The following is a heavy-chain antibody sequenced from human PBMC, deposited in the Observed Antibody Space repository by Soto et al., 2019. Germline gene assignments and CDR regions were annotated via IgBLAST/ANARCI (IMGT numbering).Heavy chain of an antibody. Sequence: PGESLKISCKGSGYSFTSYWISWVRQMPGKGLEWMGRIDPSDSYTNYSPSFQGHVTISADKSVSTAYLQWSSLKASDTAMYYCARYDSSGYYTNNDAFDIWGQGTMVTVSS. V-gene: IGHV5-10-1*01. CDR2: IDPSDSYT. CDR1: GYSFTSYW. D-gene: IGHD3-22*01. CDR3: ARYDSSGYYTNNDAFDI. J-gene: IGHJ3*02.